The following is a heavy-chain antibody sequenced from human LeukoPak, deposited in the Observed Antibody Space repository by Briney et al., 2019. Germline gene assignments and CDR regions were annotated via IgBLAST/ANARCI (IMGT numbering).Heavy chain of an antibody. D-gene: IGHD4-23*01. CDR1: GFTFSSYW. Sequence: HTGGSLRLSCAASGFTFSSYWMNWVRQAPGKGLVWVSRIASDGSSTTYADSVEGRFSISRDNAKNTLYLQMNSLRVEDTAVYYCARGRPHGNDYWGQGTLVTVSS. J-gene: IGHJ4*02. V-gene: IGHV3-74*01. CDR3: ARGRPHGNDY. CDR2: IASDGSST.